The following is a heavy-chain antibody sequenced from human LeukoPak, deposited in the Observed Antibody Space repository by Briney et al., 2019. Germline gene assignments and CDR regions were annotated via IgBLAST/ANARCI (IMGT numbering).Heavy chain of an antibody. J-gene: IGHJ6*04. CDR1: GFTFSSYG. Sequence: GRSLRLSCAASGFTFSSYGMHWVRQAPGKGLEWVSVISYDGSNKYYADSVKGRFTISRDNSKNTLYLQMNSLRAEDTAVYYCAKGRGRAGDPRYYYYGMDVWGKGTTVTVSS. V-gene: IGHV3-30*18. CDR2: ISYDGSNK. CDR3: AKGRGRAGDPRYYYYGMDV. D-gene: IGHD3-16*01.